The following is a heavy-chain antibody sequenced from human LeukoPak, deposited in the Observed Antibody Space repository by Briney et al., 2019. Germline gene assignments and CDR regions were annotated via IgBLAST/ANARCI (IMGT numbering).Heavy chain of an antibody. V-gene: IGHV3-20*04. CDR1: GFTFDDYG. J-gene: IGHJ4*02. CDR3: ARVVLSRGERDY. D-gene: IGHD5-24*01. CDR2: INWNGGST. Sequence: GGSLRLSCAASGFTFDDYGMSWVRQAPGKGLEWVSGINWNGGSTGYVDSVKGRFTISRDNAKKFLYLQMNSLRAEDTALYYCARVVLSRGERDYWGQGTLVTVSS.